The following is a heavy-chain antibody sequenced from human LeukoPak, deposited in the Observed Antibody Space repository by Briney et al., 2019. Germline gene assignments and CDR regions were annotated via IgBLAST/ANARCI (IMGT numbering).Heavy chain of an antibody. CDR2: ISYDGSNK. CDR3: ARDSRDYDFWSGYSPGFDY. J-gene: IGHJ4*02. D-gene: IGHD3-3*01. CDR1: GFTFSSYG. V-gene: IGHV3-30*03. Sequence: GGSLRLSCAASGFTFSSYGMHWVRQAPGKGLEWVAVISYDGSNKYYADSVKGRFTISRDNSKNTLYLQMNSLRAEDTAVYYCARDSRDYDFWSGYSPGFDYWGQGTLVTVSS.